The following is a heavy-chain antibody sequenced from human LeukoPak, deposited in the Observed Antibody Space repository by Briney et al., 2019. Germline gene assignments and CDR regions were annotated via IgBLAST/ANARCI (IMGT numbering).Heavy chain of an antibody. CDR3: ARSGQLLWVGDARRPYYYAIDV. CDR2: IYPGDSDT. Sequence: GESLKISCKGSGYTFTNYWIGWVRQMPGKGLEWMGIIYPGDSDTRYGPSFQGQVTISADKYISTAYLQWSSLGASDTAIYYCARSGQLLWVGDARRPYYYAIDVWGQGTTVTVSS. J-gene: IGHJ6*02. D-gene: IGHD3-10*01. V-gene: IGHV5-51*01. CDR1: GYTFTNYW.